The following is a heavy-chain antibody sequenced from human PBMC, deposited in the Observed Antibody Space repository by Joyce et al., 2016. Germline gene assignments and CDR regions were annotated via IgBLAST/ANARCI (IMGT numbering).Heavy chain of an antibody. Sequence: QVHLQESGPGLVKPSQTLSLTCTVSGVSVSNCNYYWSWIRQHPEKGLECSGYIYDTGKSFYNPSLTSRVTMSVDTSNNQFSLNLESVTVADTAVYYCVMLDRHSGSYYPEYWGQGSLVTVSS. J-gene: IGHJ4*02. V-gene: IGHV4-31*03. CDR1: GVSVSNCNYY. CDR3: VMLDRHSGSYYPEY. D-gene: IGHD1-26*01. CDR2: IYDTGKS.